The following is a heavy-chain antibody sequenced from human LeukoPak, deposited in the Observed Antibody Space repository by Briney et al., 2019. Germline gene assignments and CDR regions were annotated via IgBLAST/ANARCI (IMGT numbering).Heavy chain of an antibody. CDR2: ISWNSGSI. J-gene: IGHJ4*02. D-gene: IGHD6-13*01. CDR1: GFTFDDYA. V-gene: IGHV3-9*01. CDR3: ASLIYSSSWYY. Sequence: GRSLRLSCAASGFTFDDYAMHWVRQAPGKGLEWVSGISWNSGSIGYADSVKGRFTISRDNAKNSLYLQMNSLRAEDTAVYYCASLIYSSSWYYWGQGTLVTVSS.